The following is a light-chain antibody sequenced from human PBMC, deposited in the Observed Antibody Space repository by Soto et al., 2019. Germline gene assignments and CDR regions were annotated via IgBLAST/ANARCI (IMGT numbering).Light chain of an antibody. CDR3: QQYMSSVT. J-gene: IGKJ1*01. CDR1: QSVDSTF. CDR2: GAS. V-gene: IGKV3-20*01. Sequence: EIVLTQSPGSLSLSPGERATLSCRASQSVDSTFFAWYQKKPGQAPRLLIYGASKRATGVPDRFSGSGYGTDFTLTISRLEPEDFAVYYCQQYMSSVTFGHGTKVEI.